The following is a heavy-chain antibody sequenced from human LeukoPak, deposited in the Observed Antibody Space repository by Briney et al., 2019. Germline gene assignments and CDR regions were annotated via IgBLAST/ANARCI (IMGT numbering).Heavy chain of an antibody. D-gene: IGHD6-19*01. CDR2: ISYDGSNK. V-gene: IGHV3-30-3*01. CDR1: GFTFSSYA. Sequence: PGRSLRLSCAASGFTFSSYAMHWVRQAPGKGLEWVAVISYDGSNKYYADSVKGRFTISRDNSKNTLYLQMNSLRAEDTAVYYCARGRYSSGWDDPRIDYWGQGTPVTVSS. CDR3: ARGRYSSGWDDPRIDY. J-gene: IGHJ4*02.